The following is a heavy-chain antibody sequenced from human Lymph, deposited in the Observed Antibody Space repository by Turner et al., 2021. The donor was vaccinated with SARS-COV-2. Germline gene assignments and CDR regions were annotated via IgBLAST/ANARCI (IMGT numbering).Heavy chain of an antibody. CDR2: ISYDGSNK. D-gene: IGHD2-15*01. Sequence: QVLLVESGGGVVKHGRSLRLHCSVYGFTVSNYGMHWFSKAHGKGLGLVSGISYDGSNKDYADSVKGRVTSSRDNSKNTLYLQMNSLRAEDTAVYYCAKQGGGTYCVVGSCYRGYFDYWGQGTLVTVSS. J-gene: IGHJ4*02. CDR1: GFTVSNYG. V-gene: IGHV3-30*18. CDR3: AKQGGGTYCVVGSCYRGYFDY.